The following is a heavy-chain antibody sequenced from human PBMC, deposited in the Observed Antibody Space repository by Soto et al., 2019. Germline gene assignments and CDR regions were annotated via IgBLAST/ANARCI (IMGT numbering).Heavy chain of an antibody. CDR2: ISTSSSDT. V-gene: IGHV3-11*06. CDR1: GFTFSDYY. D-gene: IGHD5-12*01. Sequence: QVQLVESGGGLVKPGGSLRLSCAASGFTFSDYYMTWIRQAPGKGLEWVSYISTSSSDTNYVDSVEGRFTISRDNAKNSLYLQMNSLRAEDTAVYYCATGLGGGYDNGGLDLWGQGTLVTVSS. J-gene: IGHJ4*02. CDR3: ATGLGGGYDNGGLDL.